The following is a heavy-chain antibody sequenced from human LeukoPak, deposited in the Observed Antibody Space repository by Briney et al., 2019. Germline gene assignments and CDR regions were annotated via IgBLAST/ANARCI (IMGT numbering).Heavy chain of an antibody. D-gene: IGHD6-6*01. CDR3: ARAAYSSSPDY. Sequence: PGGSLRLSCSASGFTFSTYWMVWVRQAPGKGLLWVSHIDSDGSRTGYVDTVKGRFTMSRDNAKNTLYLQMNSLRAEDTAVYFCARAAYSSSPDYWGQGTLVTVSS. CDR2: IDSDGSRT. CDR1: GFTFSTYW. V-gene: IGHV3-74*01. J-gene: IGHJ4*02.